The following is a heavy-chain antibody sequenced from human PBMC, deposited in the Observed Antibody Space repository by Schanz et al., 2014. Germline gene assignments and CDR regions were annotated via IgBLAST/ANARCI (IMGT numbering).Heavy chain of an antibody. CDR3: YGMDV. J-gene: IGHJ6*02. CDR2: IYYSGST. CDR1: GGSISSGGYT. Sequence: QVQLQESGPGLVKPSQTLSLTCAVSGGSISSGGYTWSWIRQPPGKGLEWIGYIYYSGSTTYNPSLKSRVTISIDPSKNQFSLRLTSVTAADTAVYYCYGMDVWGQGTTVTVSS. V-gene: IGHV4-30-4*07.